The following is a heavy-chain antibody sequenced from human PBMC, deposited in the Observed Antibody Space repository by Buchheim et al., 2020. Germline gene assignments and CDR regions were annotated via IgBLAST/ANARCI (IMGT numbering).Heavy chain of an antibody. D-gene: IGHD2-15*01. CDR2: INHSGST. Sequence: QVQLQQWGAGLLKPSETLSLTCAVYGGSFSGYYWSWIRQPPGKGLEWIGEINHSGSTNYNPSLKSRVTISVDTSKNQFSLKLSSVTAADTAVYYCARGLGYCSGGSCYSDWYFDLWGRDTL. CDR3: ARGLGYCSGGSCYSDWYFDL. J-gene: IGHJ2*01. CDR1: GGSFSGYY. V-gene: IGHV4-34*01.